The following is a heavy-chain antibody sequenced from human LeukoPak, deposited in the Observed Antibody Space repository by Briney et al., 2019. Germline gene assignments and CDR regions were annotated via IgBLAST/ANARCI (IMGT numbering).Heavy chain of an antibody. Sequence: PSETLSLTCAVYGGSFSGYYWSWIRQPPGKGLEWIGYIYYSGSTNYNPSLKSRVTISVDTSKNQFSLKLSSVTAADTAVYYCARGPQLELRTFDIWGQGTMVTVSS. CDR3: ARGPQLELRTFDI. D-gene: IGHD1-7*01. CDR2: IYYSGST. V-gene: IGHV4-59*01. CDR1: GGSFSGYY. J-gene: IGHJ3*02.